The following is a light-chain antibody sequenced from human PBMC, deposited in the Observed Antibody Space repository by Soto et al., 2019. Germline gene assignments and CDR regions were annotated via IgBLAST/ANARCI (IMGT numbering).Light chain of an antibody. CDR2: KAS. J-gene: IGKJ1*01. CDR1: QTISSC. CDR3: QHYNSYSRT. V-gene: IGKV1-5*03. Sequence: EIQMTQSPSTLSGSVGDRVTISCRASQTISSCLARYQQKPGKAPKLLIYKASTIKSGVPSRFSGSGSGTEFTLTISSLQPDDFAIYYCQHYNSYSRTFGQGTKVDIK.